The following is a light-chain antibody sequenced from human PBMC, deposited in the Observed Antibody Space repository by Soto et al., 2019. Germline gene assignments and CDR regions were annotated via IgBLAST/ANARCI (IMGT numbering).Light chain of an antibody. CDR1: QSIRSW. CDR2: DAY. J-gene: IGKJ4*01. CDR3: QQHESYSPLT. V-gene: IGKV1-5*01. Sequence: DIQMTQSPSILSASVGDRVTITCRASQSIRSWLAWYQQKPGKAPKLLIYDAYSLESGVPSRFSGRRSGTEFTLSIAGLQPEDFATYYCQQHESYSPLTFGGGTKVEIK.